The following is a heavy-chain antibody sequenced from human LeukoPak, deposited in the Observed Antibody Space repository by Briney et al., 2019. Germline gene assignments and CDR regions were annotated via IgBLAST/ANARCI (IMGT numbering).Heavy chain of an antibody. J-gene: IGHJ4*02. CDR2: INHSGST. CDR1: GGSFSGYY. V-gene: IGHV4-34*01. D-gene: IGHD3-16*01. CDR3: ASFGPVDY. Sequence: PSETLSLTCAVYGGSFSGYYWSWIRQPPGKGLEWIGEINHSGSTNYNPSLKSRVTISVDTSKNQFSLKLSSVTAADTVVYYCASFGPVDYWGQGTLVTVSS.